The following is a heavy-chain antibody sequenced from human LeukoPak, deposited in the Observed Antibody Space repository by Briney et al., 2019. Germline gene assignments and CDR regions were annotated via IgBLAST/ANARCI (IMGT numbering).Heavy chain of an antibody. CDR3: ARDVDFDS. Sequence: GGSLRLSCAASGFTFRSYWMHWVRQGPGKGLMWVSRINSDATSTTYADSVKGRFTISRDNATNTLYLQMDSLTAEDSGVYYCARDVDFDSWGQGTLVTVSS. V-gene: IGHV3-74*01. CDR1: GFTFRSYW. CDR2: INSDATST. J-gene: IGHJ4*02.